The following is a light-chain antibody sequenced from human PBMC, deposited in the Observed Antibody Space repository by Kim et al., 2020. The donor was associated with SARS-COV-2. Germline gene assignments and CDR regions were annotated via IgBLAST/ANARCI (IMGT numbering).Light chain of an antibody. J-gene: IGKJ2*03. CDR2: GAS. V-gene: IGKV3-15*01. CDR3: QQYSDWPRG. Sequence: EVVMTQSTATLSVSPGERATPFCRASQSVTSSLAWYQQRPGQAPRLLILGASTRATGVPARFSGSGSGTEFNLTISSLQSEDFAVYYCQQYSDWPRGFGQGTKREI. CDR1: QSVTSS.